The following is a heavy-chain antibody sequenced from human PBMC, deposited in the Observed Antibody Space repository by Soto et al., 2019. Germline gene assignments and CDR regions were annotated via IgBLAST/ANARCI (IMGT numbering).Heavy chain of an antibody. CDR1: GGSISSYY. CDR2: IYYSGST. Sequence: PSETLSLTCTVSGGSISSYYWSWIRQPPGKGLEWIGYIYYSGSTNYNPSLKSRVTISVDTSKNQFSLKLSSVTAADTAVYYCARLKDGSGFIDYWGQGTLVTVSS. V-gene: IGHV4-59*08. CDR3: ARLKDGSGFIDY. J-gene: IGHJ4*02. D-gene: IGHD6-19*01.